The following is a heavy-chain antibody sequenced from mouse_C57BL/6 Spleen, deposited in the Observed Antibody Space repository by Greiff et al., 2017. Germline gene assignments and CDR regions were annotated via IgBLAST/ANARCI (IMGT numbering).Heavy chain of an antibody. J-gene: IGHJ4*01. Sequence: EVQLQQSGPELVKPGASVKIPCKASGYTFTDYNMDWVKQSHGKSLEWIGDINPNNGGTIYNQKFKGKATLTVDKSSSTAYMELRSLTSEDTAVYYCARKVVVAEGNAMDYWGQGTSVTVSS. D-gene: IGHD1-1*01. V-gene: IGHV1-18*01. CDR3: ARKVVVAEGNAMDY. CDR2: INPNNGGT. CDR1: GYTFTDYN.